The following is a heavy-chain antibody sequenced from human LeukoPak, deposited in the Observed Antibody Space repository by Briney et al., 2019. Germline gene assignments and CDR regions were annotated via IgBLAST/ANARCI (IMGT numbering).Heavy chain of an antibody. CDR1: GGSFSGYY. CDR3: ARGGIASEFDP. J-gene: IGHJ5*02. Sequence: TSETLSLTCAVYGGSFSGYYWSWIRQPPGKGLEWIGEINHSGSTNYNPSLKSRVTISVDTSKNQFSLKLSSVTAADTAVYYCARGGIASEFDPWGQGTLVTVSS. V-gene: IGHV4-34*01. CDR2: INHSGST. D-gene: IGHD6-13*01.